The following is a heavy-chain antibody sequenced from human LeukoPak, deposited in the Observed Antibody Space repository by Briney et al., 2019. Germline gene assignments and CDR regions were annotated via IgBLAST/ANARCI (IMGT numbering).Heavy chain of an antibody. Sequence: ASVKVSCKASGYTFTSYDINWVRQATGQGLEWMGWMKPNSGNTGYAQKFQGRVTITRNTSISTAYMELSSLRSEDTAVYYCAIRRRYRSSTSCYTPRTWFDYWGQGTLVTVSS. CDR3: AIRRRYRSSTSCYTPRTWFDY. D-gene: IGHD2-2*02. CDR1: GYTFTSYD. V-gene: IGHV1-8*03. CDR2: MKPNSGNT. J-gene: IGHJ4*02.